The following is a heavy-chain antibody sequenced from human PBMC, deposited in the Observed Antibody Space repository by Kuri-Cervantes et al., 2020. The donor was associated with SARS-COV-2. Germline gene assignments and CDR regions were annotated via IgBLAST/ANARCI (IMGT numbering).Heavy chain of an antibody. V-gene: IGHV6-1*01. CDR1: GDSVSSNSAA. CDR3: ARGSSLGPGAFDI. Sequence: SQTLSLTCAISGDSVSSNSAAWSWIRQSPSRGLEWLGRTYYRSKWCNDYAVSVKSRITINPDTSKNQFSLQLNSVTPEDTAVYYCARGSSLGPGAFDIWGQGTMVTVSS. CDR2: TYYRSKWCN. D-gene: IGHD6-6*01. J-gene: IGHJ3*02.